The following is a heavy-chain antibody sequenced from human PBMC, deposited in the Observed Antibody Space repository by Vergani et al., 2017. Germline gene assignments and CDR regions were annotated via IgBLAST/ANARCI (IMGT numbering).Heavy chain of an antibody. J-gene: IGHJ4*02. D-gene: IGHD1-1*01. V-gene: IGHV5-51*01. Sequence: EVELVQSGPEMRKPGASLKISCMGSDYSFSNFCIGWVRQMPGKGRVWMGVIYPADADTSYSPSFQGQVPISADTSISTAFLQWDSLKASDTALYYCARHTTYTDSWGQGTLFTVSS. CDR2: IYPADADT. CDR1: DYSFSNFC. CDR3: ARHTTYTDS.